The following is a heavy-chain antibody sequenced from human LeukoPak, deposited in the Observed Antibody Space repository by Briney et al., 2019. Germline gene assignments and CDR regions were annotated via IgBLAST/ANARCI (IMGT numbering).Heavy chain of an antibody. CDR1: GYTFTSYY. D-gene: IGHD3-9*01. Sequence: GASVKVSCKASGYTFTSYYMHWVRQAPGQGLEWMGIINPSGGSTSYAQKFQGRVTMTRDTSTSTVYMELSSLRSEDTAVYYCARDPYDLLTGHYSGSGGDYWGQGTLVTVSS. V-gene: IGHV1-46*01. CDR2: INPSGGST. CDR3: ARDPYDLLTGHYSGSGGDY. J-gene: IGHJ4*02.